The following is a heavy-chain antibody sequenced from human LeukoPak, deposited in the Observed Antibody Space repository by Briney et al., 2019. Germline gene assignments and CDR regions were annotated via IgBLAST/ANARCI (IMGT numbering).Heavy chain of an antibody. V-gene: IGHV1-8*01. D-gene: IGHD3-22*01. J-gene: IGHJ4*02. CDR3: ARVFPSYYYDSSGPTDY. CDR1: GYTLTSYD. Sequence: ASVKVSCKASGYTLTSYDINWVRQATGQGLEWMGWMNPNSGNTGYAQKFQGRVTMTRNTSISTAYMELSSLRSEDTAVYYCARVFPSYYYDSSGPTDYWGQGTLVTVSS. CDR2: MNPNSGNT.